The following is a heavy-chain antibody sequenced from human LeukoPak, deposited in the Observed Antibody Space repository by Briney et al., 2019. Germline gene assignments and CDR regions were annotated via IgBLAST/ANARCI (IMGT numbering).Heavy chain of an antibody. CDR1: GGSFSGYY. D-gene: IGHD3-3*01. J-gene: IGHJ6*02. CDR2: INHSGST. Sequence: SETLSLTCAVYGGSFSGYYWSWIRQPPGKGLEWIGEINHSGSTNYNPSLKSRVTISVDTSKNQFSLKLSSVTAADTAVYYCARGDYDFWSGYLYGMDVWGQGTTVTVSS. V-gene: IGHV4-34*01. CDR3: ARGDYDFWSGYLYGMDV.